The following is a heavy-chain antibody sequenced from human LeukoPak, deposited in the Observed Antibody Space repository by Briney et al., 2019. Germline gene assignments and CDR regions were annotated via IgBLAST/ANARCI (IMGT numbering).Heavy chain of an antibody. Sequence: GGSLRLSCAASGFTVSSNYMSWVRQAPGKGLEWVSVIYSGGCTYYADSVKGRFTISRDNSKNTLHLQMNSLRAEDTAVYYCARDSSSGWYDFDYWGQGTLVTVSS. CDR2: IYSGGCT. CDR3: ARDSSSGWYDFDY. D-gene: IGHD6-19*01. J-gene: IGHJ4*02. CDR1: GFTVSSNY. V-gene: IGHV3-53*01.